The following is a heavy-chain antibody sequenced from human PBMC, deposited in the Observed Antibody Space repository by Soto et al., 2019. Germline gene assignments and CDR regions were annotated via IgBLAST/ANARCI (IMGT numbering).Heavy chain of an antibody. CDR1: GYSFTAYY. CDR3: ARDFSGTNTLNFDF. D-gene: IGHD5-12*01. J-gene: IGHJ4*02. CDR2: INPNTGGT. Sequence: ASVKVSCKASGYSFTAYYIHWGRQAPGQGLEWMGWINPNTGGTNYAQKFQGLVTMTRDTSVNTVFLEMSRLTSGDTAVYYCARDFSGTNTLNFDFWGQGALVTVSS. V-gene: IGHV1-2*02.